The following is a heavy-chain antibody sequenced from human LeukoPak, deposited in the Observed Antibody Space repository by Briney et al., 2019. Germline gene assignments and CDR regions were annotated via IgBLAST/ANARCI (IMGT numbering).Heavy chain of an antibody. J-gene: IGHJ6*02. CDR2: IIPIFGTA. V-gene: IGHV1-69*13. CDR1: GYTFTSYG. Sequence: ASVKVSCKASGYTFTSYGISWVRQAPGQGLEWMGGIIPIFGTANYAQKFQGRVTITADESTSTAYMELSSLRSEDTAVYYCARDPLTTVLNGWPPYYYYYYGMDVWGQGTTVTVSS. CDR3: ARDPLTTVLNGWPPYYYYYYGMDV. D-gene: IGHD4-17*01.